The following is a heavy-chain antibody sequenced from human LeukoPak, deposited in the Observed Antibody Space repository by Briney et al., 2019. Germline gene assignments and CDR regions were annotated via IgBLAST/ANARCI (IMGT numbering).Heavy chain of an antibody. Sequence: GESLRLSCAASGFTFSSSWMNWVRQAPGKGLQWVGNINPEGSQTRFVDSVKGRFTMSKDNAKNSLYLQMNSLRVEDTAVFYCAAWTDRGYNFWGQGTVVTVSS. CDR1: GFTFSSSW. CDR2: INPEGSQT. J-gene: IGHJ4*02. V-gene: IGHV3-7*01. CDR3: AAWTDRGYNF. D-gene: IGHD5-24*01.